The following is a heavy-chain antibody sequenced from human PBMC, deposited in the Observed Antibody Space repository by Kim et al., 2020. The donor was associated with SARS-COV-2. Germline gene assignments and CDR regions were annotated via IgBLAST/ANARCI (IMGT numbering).Heavy chain of an antibody. J-gene: IGHJ4*02. D-gene: IGHD5-18*01. CDR3: ARTAMAGYFDY. Sequence: TYYSPSLRSRVTISVDTSKNQFSLKLSSVTAADTAVYYCARTAMAGYFDYWGQGTLVTVSS. V-gene: IGHV4-31*02. CDR2: T.